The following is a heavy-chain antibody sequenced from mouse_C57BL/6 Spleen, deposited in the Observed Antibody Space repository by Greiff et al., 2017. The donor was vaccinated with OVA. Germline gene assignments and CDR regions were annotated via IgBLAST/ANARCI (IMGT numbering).Heavy chain of an antibody. CDR3: ARNYGSSPYAMDY. J-gene: IGHJ4*01. D-gene: IGHD1-1*01. CDR1: GYTFTSYW. CDR2: IDPNSGGT. V-gene: IGHV1-72*01. Sequence: VQLQQSGPELVKPGASVKISCKASGYTFTSYWMHWVKQRPGRGLEWIGRIDPNSGGTKYNEKFKSKATLTVDKPSSTAYMQLSSLTSEDSAVYYCARNYGSSPYAMDYWGQGTSVTVSS.